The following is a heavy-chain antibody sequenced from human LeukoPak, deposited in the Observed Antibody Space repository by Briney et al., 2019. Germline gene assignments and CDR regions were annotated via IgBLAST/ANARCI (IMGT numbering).Heavy chain of an antibody. Sequence: GGSLRLSCAASGFTFSAYAMGWVRQAPGKGLEWVSVISGSDGRTHYADSVKGRFTISRDNSKNTLYLQMNSLRAEDTAVYYCAKRSDATFDFDYWGQGTLVTASS. CDR2: ISGSDGRT. V-gene: IGHV3-23*01. J-gene: IGHJ4*02. CDR1: GFTFSAYA. CDR3: AKRSDATFDFDY. D-gene: IGHD3-16*01.